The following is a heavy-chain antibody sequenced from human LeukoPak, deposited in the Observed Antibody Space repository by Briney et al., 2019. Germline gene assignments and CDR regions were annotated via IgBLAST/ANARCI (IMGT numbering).Heavy chain of an antibody. D-gene: IGHD4-17*01. J-gene: IGHJ4*02. CDR2: IWYDGSNK. Sequence: GGSLRLSCAASGFTFSSYGMHWVRQAPGKGLEWVAVIWYDGSNKYYADSVKGRFTISRDNSKNTLYLQMNSLRAEDTAVYYCARDNMTTVTIDYWGQGTLVTVSS. V-gene: IGHV3-33*01. CDR3: ARDNMTTVTIDY. CDR1: GFTFSSYG.